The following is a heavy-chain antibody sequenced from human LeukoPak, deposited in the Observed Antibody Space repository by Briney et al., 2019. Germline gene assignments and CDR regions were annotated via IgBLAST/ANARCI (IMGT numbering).Heavy chain of an antibody. Sequence: GGSLRLSCGVSGFTFSCYAMSWVRQAPGKGWVGGSAISGSGSSTYYADSAKCRFTISRDNSKNTLYLQMNSLRAEDTAVYYCAKDIGGDYPETKYYYYYGMDVWGQGTTGTVSS. CDR3: AKDIGGDYPETKYYYYYGMDV. CDR2: ISGSGSST. CDR1: GFTFSCYA. V-gene: IGHV3-23*01. J-gene: IGHJ6*02. D-gene: IGHD4-17*01.